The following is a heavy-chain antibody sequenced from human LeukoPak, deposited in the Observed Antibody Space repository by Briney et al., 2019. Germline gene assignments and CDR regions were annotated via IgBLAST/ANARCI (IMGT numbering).Heavy chain of an antibody. Sequence: GGSLRLSCVASGFTITNYRMNWVRQAPGKGLEWVSNISSSSSSIFYADPVKGRFTISRDNVKNSLDLQMNSLRAKDTGVYYCARETDSAFDIWGQGTMVTVA. CDR1: GFTITNYR. CDR3: ARETDSAFDI. J-gene: IGHJ3*02. CDR2: ISSSSSSI. V-gene: IGHV3-48*01.